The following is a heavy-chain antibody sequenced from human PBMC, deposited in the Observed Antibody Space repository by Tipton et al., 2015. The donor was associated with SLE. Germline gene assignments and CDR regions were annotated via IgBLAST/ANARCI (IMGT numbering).Heavy chain of an antibody. CDR1: GGSISSYY. D-gene: IGHD1-26*01. Sequence: TLSLTCTVSGGSISSYYWSWIRQPSGKGLEWIGYIYYSGSTNYNPSLKSRVTISVDTSKNQFSLKLSSVTAADTAVYYCARGERLWELVHWGQGTLVTVSS. V-gene: IGHV4-59*08. CDR3: ARGERLWELVH. J-gene: IGHJ5*02. CDR2: IYYSGST.